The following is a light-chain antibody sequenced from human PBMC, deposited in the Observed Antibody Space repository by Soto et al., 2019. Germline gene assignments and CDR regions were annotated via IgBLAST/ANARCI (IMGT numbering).Light chain of an antibody. CDR1: KLGDKY. J-gene: IGLJ1*01. V-gene: IGLV3-1*01. Sequence: SYELPQPPSVSLSPGHTASITCSGDKLGDKYACWYQQKPGQSPVLVIYQDSKRPSGIPERFSGSNSGNTATLTISGTQAMDEADYYCQAWDSSTDLYVFGTGTKVTVL. CDR3: QAWDSSTDLYV. CDR2: QDS.